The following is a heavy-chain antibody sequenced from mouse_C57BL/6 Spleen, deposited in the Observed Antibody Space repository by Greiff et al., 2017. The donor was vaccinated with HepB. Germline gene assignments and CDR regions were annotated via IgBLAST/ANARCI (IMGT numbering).Heavy chain of an antibody. D-gene: IGHD1-1*01. CDR2: INPSSGYT. CDR1: GYTFTSYT. V-gene: IGHV1-4*01. CDR3: AAYYYGSRGARWYFEV. J-gene: IGHJ1*03. Sequence: QVQLQQSGAELARPGASVKMSCKASGYTFTSYTMHWVKQRPGQGLEWIGYINPSSGYTKYNQKFKDKATLTADKSSSTAYMQLSSLTSEDSAVYYCAAYYYGSRGARWYFEVWGTGTTVTVSS.